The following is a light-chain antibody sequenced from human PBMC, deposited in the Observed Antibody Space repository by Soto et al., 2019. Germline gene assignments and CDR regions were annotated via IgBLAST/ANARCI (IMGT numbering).Light chain of an antibody. CDR1: QSVSSN. CDR2: DAS. J-gene: IGKJ4*01. V-gene: IGKV3-11*01. Sequence: EVVLTQSPVTLSSSPGERAXXSCRASQSVSSNLAWYQQKPGQAPRXXIYDASNRATGIPARFSGSGSGTDFTLTISSLEPEDFAVYYCQQRSNWPPTFGGGTKVDI. CDR3: QQRSNWPPT.